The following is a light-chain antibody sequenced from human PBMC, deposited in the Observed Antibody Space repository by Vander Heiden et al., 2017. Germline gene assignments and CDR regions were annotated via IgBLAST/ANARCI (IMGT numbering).Light chain of an antibody. Sequence: QSALTQPASVSGSPGQSITISCTGTSSDIGGYDYVSWYKQHPCKAPKVMIYDFTDRPSGVSSRFSGSQSGNTASLTISGLQADDESDYYCSSYTSNITYVFGSGTKVTVL. CDR2: DFT. J-gene: IGLJ1*01. CDR3: SSYTSNITYV. CDR1: SSDIGGYDY. V-gene: IGLV2-14*03.